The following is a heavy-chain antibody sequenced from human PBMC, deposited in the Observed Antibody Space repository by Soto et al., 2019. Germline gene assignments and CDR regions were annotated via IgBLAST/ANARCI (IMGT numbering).Heavy chain of an antibody. CDR1: GGSFSGYY. V-gene: IGHV4-34*01. CDR2: INHSGST. CDR3: ARQSFGGVIVFDY. J-gene: IGHJ4*02. D-gene: IGHD3-16*02. Sequence: PSETLSLTCAVHGGSFSGYYWSWIRQPPGKGLEWIGEINHSGSTNYNPSLKSRVTISVDTSKNQFSLKLSSVTAADTAVYYCARQSFGGVIVFDYWGQGTLVTVSS.